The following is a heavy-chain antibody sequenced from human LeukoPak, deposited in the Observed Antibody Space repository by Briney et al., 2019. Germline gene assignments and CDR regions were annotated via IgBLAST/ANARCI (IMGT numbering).Heavy chain of an antibody. V-gene: IGHV4-59*01. CDR2: IYYSGST. J-gene: IGHJ3*02. Sequence: SETLSLTCTVSGGSITSYYWSWIRQPPGKGPEWFGFIYYSGSTNYNPSLKSRVTISVDTSKNQFSLKLSSVTAADTAMYYCARVGSYSTDAFDIWGQGTMVTVSS. CDR3: ARVGSYSTDAFDI. CDR1: GGSITSYY. D-gene: IGHD3-10*01.